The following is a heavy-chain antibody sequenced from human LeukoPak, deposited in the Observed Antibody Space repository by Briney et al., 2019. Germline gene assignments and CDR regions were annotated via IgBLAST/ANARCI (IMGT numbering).Heavy chain of an antibody. J-gene: IGHJ4*02. Sequence: GGSLRLSCAASGFTFNDYGMSWVRQAPGKGLEWVPYISSSGSTIYYADSVKGRFTISRDNAKNSLYLQMNSLRAEDTAVYYCARGSGGYPYYFDYWGQGTLVTVSS. CDR1: GFTFNDYG. D-gene: IGHD1-26*01. CDR3: ARGSGGYPYYFDY. V-gene: IGHV3-48*03. CDR2: ISSSGSTI.